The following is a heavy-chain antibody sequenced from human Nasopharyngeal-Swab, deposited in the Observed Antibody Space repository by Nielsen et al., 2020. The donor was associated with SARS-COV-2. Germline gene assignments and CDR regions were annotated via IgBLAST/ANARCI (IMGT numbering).Heavy chain of an antibody. Sequence: WVRQAPGQGLERMGWINPNSGGTNYAQKFQGWVTMTRDTSISTAYMELSRLRSDDTAVYYCARAAKGYCSSTSCYFIPEYYYYYMDVWGKGTTVTVSS. J-gene: IGHJ6*03. V-gene: IGHV1-2*04. CDR3: ARAAKGYCSSTSCYFIPEYYYYYMDV. D-gene: IGHD2-2*01. CDR2: INPNSGGT.